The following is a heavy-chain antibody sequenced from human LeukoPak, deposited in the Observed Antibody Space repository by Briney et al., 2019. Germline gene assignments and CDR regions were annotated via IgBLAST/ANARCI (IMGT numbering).Heavy chain of an antibody. J-gene: IGHJ3*02. D-gene: IGHD4-23*01. CDR1: GFTFDGYV. Sequence: PGGSLRLSCAASGFTFDGYVMEWVRQAPGKGLEWVSLIRGDGVSLIRGDGGTTSYADSVKGRFTISRDNSKNSLYLQMNSLRSEDTALYYCAKVLPRSRWAVDIWGRGTVVTVSS. V-gene: IGHV3-43*02. CDR3: AKVLPRSRWAVDI. CDR2: IRGDGGTT.